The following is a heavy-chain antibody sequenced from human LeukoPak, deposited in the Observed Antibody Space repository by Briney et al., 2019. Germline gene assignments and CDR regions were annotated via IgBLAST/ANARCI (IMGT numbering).Heavy chain of an antibody. J-gene: IGHJ5*02. Sequence: PGGSLRLSCAASGFTFSDYYMSWIRQAPGKGLEWVSYISSSGSTIYYADSVKGRFTISRDNAKNSLYLQMNSLRAEDTAVYYCARAGSIGPFRTNWFDPWGQGTLVTVSS. CDR3: ARAGSIGPFRTNWFDP. D-gene: IGHD2/OR15-2a*01. V-gene: IGHV3-11*04. CDR1: GFTFSDYY. CDR2: ISSSGSTI.